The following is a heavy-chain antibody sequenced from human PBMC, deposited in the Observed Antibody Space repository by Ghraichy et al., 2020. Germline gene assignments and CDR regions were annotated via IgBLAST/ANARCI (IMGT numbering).Heavy chain of an antibody. Sequence: GESLNISCVASGFTFRSTYMVRVRQAPGKGLEWVGNIKPDGSQSNYVDSVKGRFTISRDNSKNSVYLQMSSLRDEDTAVYYCLSRSLGYWGQGTLVTVSS. CDR1: GFTFRSTY. CDR2: IKPDGSQS. J-gene: IGHJ4*02. V-gene: IGHV3-7*03. D-gene: IGHD7-27*01. CDR3: LSRSLGY.